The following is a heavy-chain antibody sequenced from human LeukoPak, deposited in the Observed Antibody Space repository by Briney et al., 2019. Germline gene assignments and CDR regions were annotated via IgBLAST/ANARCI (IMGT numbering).Heavy chain of an antibody. V-gene: IGHV3-7*04. CDR3: AKDDNYIRFLS. D-gene: IGHD3-16*01. CDR1: GFTFSSYW. Sequence: GGSLRLSCVVSGFTFSSYWMSWVRQAPGKGLEWVANIKQDGSDKYYVDSVKGRFTISRDNAKKSLYLQMNSLRVEDTAVYYCAKDDNYIRFLSWGQGTLVTVSS. J-gene: IGHJ5*02. CDR2: IKQDGSDK.